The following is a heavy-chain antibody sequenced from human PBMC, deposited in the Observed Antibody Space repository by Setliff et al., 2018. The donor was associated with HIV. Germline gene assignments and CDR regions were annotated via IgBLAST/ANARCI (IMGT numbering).Heavy chain of an antibody. Sequence: PSETLSLTCTVSGGSISSSDFYWNWIRQRPGEALEWIGYIHHSGSSSHNPSLKSRLTTSINASKSQFSLRLSSVTAADTAVYYCASGWVRQSRRFGGVIVLPPFDYWGQGTLVTVSS. CDR3: ASGWVRQSRRFGGVIVLPPFDY. D-gene: IGHD3-16*02. CDR1: GGSISSSDFY. CDR2: IHHSGSS. J-gene: IGHJ4*02. V-gene: IGHV4-31*03.